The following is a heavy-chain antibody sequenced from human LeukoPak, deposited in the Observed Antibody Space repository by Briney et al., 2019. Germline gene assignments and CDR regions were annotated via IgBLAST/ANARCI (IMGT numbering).Heavy chain of an antibody. CDR3: ARTYYYDNSGYYYRTFDY. D-gene: IGHD3-22*01. CDR1: GGSISSYY. V-gene: IGHV4-59*01. J-gene: IGHJ4*02. CDR2: IYYSGST. Sequence: PSETLSLTCTVSGGSISSYYWSWIRQPPGKGLGWIGYIYYSGSTNYNPSLKSRVTISVDTSKNQFSLKLSSVTAADTAVYYCARTYYYDNSGYYYRTFDYWGQGTLVTVSS.